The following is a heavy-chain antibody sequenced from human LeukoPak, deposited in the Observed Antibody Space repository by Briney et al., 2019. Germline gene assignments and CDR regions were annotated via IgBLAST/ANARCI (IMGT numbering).Heavy chain of an antibody. CDR1: GFTFSSYV. V-gene: IGHV3-23*01. D-gene: IGHD6-19*01. Sequence: GGSLRLSCAASGFTFSSYVMSWVRQAPGKGLEWVSSIAGRGGDTYYDTYYADSVKGRFTISRDNSKNTLYLQMNSLRADDTAVYYCARDYMAVAGTYDYWGQGTLVTVSS. CDR2: IAGRGGDT. CDR3: ARDYMAVAGTYDY. J-gene: IGHJ4*02.